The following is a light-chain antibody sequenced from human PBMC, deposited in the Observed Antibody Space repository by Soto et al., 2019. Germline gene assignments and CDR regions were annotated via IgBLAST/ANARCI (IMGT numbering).Light chain of an antibody. CDR3: QQRSDWPPT. V-gene: IGKV3-11*01. CDR2: DTS. CDR1: QSVGSY. Sequence: EMVLTRSPATRSWAAWGRGAVSGGASQSVGSYLAWFQQTPGQAPRLLIYDTSNRATGIPARFSGSGSGTDFTLPTSSLETEDFAVYYCQQRSDWPPTFGQGTKVDIK. J-gene: IGKJ1*01.